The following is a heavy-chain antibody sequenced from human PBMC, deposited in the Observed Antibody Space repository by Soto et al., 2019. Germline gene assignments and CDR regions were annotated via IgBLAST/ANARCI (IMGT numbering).Heavy chain of an antibody. CDR2: IYYSGST. CDR3: ARRYGGNFAY. Sequence: SETLSLTCTVSGGSISSYYWSWIRQPPGKGLEWIGYIYYSGSTNYNPSLKSRVSISVDTSKNQFSLKLSSVTAADTAVYYCARRYGGNFAYWGQGTLVTVSS. J-gene: IGHJ4*02. V-gene: IGHV4-59*01. D-gene: IGHD1-26*01. CDR1: GGSISSYY.